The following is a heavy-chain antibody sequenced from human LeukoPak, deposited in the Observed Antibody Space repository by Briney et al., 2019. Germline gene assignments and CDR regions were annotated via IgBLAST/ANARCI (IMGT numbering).Heavy chain of an antibody. CDR1: GDSVTSDGYY. CDR2: LSNSGTA. CDR3: ARDVVVTASPDAFDI. D-gene: IGHD2-21*02. Sequence: SETLSLTCSVSGDSVTSDGYYRTWIRPHPGKGLGWIGYLSNSGTASYNPSLESRVSISVDTSYNQFSLRLNSVTAADTAVYYCARDVVVTASPDAFDIWGQGTMVIVSS. V-gene: IGHV4-31*03. J-gene: IGHJ3*02.